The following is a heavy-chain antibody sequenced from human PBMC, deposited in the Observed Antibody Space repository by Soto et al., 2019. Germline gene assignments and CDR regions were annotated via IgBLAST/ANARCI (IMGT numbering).Heavy chain of an antibody. CDR3: ARVHGGVGLTLEY. CDR1: GFTFSDYY. Sequence: QVHLEESGGGLVKPGGSLRLSCRASGFTFSDYYMSWIRQAPGKGLEWVADISNSGRITHHADSVEGRITIYRDNAKDSLVLQFNNLRPEDSAIYYCARVHGGVGLTLEYWGQGTLVTVAS. D-gene: IGHD3-16*01. CDR2: ISNSGRIT. V-gene: IGHV3-11*01. J-gene: IGHJ4*02.